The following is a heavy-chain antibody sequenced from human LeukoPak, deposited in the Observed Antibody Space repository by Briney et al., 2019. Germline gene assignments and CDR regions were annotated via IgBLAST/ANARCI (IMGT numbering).Heavy chain of an antibody. CDR1: GFTISSYA. V-gene: IGHV3-64*04. CDR3: ANDGERFLQWLSAPYFDY. Sequence: GGFLRLSCSVSGFTISSYAMHWVRQAPGKGLEYVSSISSDGGRTFYADSVKGRFTISRDNSKNTLYLQMNSLSAEDTAVYYCANDGERFLQWLSAPYFDYWGQGTLVTVSS. D-gene: IGHD3-3*01. J-gene: IGHJ4*02. CDR2: ISSDGGRT.